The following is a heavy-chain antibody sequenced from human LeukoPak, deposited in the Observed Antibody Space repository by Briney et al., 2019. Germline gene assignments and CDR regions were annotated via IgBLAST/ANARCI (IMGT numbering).Heavy chain of an antibody. Sequence: SQTLSLTCTVSGGSISSGGYYWSWIRQHPGKGLEWIGYIYYSGSTYYNPSLKSRVTISADTSKNQFSLKLSSVTAADTAVYYCARDFPYCSSTSCSGMDVWGQGTTVTVSS. D-gene: IGHD2-2*01. V-gene: IGHV4-31*03. CDR2: IYYSGST. CDR3: ARDFPYCSSTSCSGMDV. CDR1: GGSISSGGYY. J-gene: IGHJ6*02.